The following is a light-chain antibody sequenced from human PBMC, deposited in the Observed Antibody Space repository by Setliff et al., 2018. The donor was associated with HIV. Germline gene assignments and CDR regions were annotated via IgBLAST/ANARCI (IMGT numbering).Light chain of an antibody. CDR1: SSDVGAFNL. V-gene: IGLV2-23*02. CDR2: EVT. Sequence: SSDVGAFNLVSWYQQHPGKAPKLLIYEVTERPSGVSARFSGFKSGNTASLIISGLQAEDEADYYCSSFGRNSLFVFGSGTKVTVL. J-gene: IGLJ1*01. CDR3: SSFGRNSLFV.